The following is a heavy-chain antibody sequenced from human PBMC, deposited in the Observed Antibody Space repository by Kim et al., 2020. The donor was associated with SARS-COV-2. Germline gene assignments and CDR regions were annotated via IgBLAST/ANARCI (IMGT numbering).Heavy chain of an antibody. J-gene: IGHJ4*01. CDR2: INAKTDREAK. D-gene: IGHD3-10*01. CDR1: GINLQISW. Sequence: GGSLRLSCVVSGINLQISWMSWVRKSPGKGLEWLGLINAKTDREAKDYAAPVEGRFAISRDDSKNTVYLQMNSLQSGDTAMYYCATGFYGAFHHRGQGT. CDR3: ATGFYGAFHH. V-gene: IGHV3-15*01.